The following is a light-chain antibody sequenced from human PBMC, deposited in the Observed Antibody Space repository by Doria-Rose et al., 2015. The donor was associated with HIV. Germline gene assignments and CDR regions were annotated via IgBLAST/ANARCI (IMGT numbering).Light chain of an antibody. CDR2: GAS. CDR3: HQYNNWPT. V-gene: IGKV3-15*01. J-gene: IGKJ5*01. Sequence: DIVMTQSPETLSVSPGESATLSCRASQSVSTDLAWYQHKPGQAPRPLIWGASTRATGIPARFSGSGSGTEFTLTISSLQSEDFAIYFCHQYNNWPTFGQGTRLDIK. CDR1: QSVSTD.